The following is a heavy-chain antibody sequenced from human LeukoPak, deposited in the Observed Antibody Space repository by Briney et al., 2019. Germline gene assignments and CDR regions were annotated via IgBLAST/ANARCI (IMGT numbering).Heavy chain of an antibody. J-gene: IGHJ4*02. CDR3: ARGAWFGEPNFDY. D-gene: IGHD3-10*01. V-gene: IGHV3-21*01. CDR2: ISGSSSYI. CDR1: GFTFSSYS. Sequence: GGSLRLSCAASGFTFSSYSMNWVRQAPGKGLEWVSSISGSSSYIFYADSVKGRFTISRDNAKNSLYLQMNSLRAEDTAVYYCARGAWFGEPNFDYWGQGTLVTVSS.